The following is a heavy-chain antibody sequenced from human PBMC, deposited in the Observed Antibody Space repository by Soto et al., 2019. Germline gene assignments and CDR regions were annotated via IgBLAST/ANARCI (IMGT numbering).Heavy chain of an antibody. V-gene: IGHV1-69*12. J-gene: IGHJ4*02. D-gene: IGHD6-13*01. CDR2: SIPLFCTA. CDR1: GGTFSSYA. Sequence: QVQLVQSGAEVKKPGSSVKVYCKASGGTFSSYAISWVRQAPGQGLEWMGGSIPLFCTATYAQKFQGSVTITEDDSTSTDYMELSSLRSEDTAVYYCARVTLEADCTDYWGQGTLVTVSS. CDR3: ARVTLEADCTDY.